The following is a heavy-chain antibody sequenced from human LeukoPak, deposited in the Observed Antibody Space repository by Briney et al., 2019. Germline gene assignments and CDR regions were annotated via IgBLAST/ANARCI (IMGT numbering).Heavy chain of an antibody. D-gene: IGHD4-17*01. Sequence: SETLSLTCTVSGGSISSGDYYWSWIRQPPGQGLEWIGYIYYSESPYYNPSLKSRVTISVDTSKNQFSLKLSSVTAADTAVYYCARSLYGDYGYFQHWGQGTLVTVSS. CDR1: GGSISSGDYY. CDR2: IYYSESP. CDR3: ARSLYGDYGYFQH. J-gene: IGHJ1*01. V-gene: IGHV4-30-4*01.